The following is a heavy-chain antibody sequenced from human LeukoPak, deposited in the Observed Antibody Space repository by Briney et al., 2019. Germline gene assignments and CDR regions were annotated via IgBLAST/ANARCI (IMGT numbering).Heavy chain of an antibody. CDR1: GFTFSSYG. CDR2: IRYDGSNE. Sequence: GKSLRLSCAASGFTFSSYGIHWVRQAPGKGLEWVAFIRYDGSNEYYADSVKGRFAISRDNSKNTLYLQMNSLRAEDTAIYYCAKGTEAWDLLGGYQLVYWGQGTLVTVSS. J-gene: IGHJ4*02. CDR3: AKGTEAWDLLGGYQLVY. V-gene: IGHV3-30*02. D-gene: IGHD1-26*01.